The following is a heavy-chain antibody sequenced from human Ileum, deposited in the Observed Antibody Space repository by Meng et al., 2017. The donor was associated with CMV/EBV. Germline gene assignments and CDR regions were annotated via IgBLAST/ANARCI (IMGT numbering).Heavy chain of an antibody. J-gene: IGHJ5*01. CDR2: IWYDGSNE. Sequence: GESLKISCAASGFTFSRYGMQWVRQTPGKGLEWVALIWYDGSNEYYADSVKGRFTISRDNSKNTLNLQMNSLRAEDTAVYYCAKASVGVPVAMGRWFDPWGQGTQVTVSS. D-gene: IGHD2-2*01. CDR3: AKASVGVPVAMGRWFDP. CDR1: GFTFSRYG. V-gene: IGHV3-30*02.